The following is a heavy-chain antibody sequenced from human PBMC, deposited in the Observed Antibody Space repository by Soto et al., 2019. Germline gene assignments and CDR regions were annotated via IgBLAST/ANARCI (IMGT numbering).Heavy chain of an antibody. Sequence: PSETLSLTCTVSGGSISSGGYYWSWIRQHPGKGLEWIGYIYYSGSTYYNPSLKSRVTISVDTSKNQFSLKLSSVTAADTAVYYCAGYYDSSQGTRYFDYWGQGTLVTVSS. CDR3: AGYYDSSQGTRYFDY. J-gene: IGHJ4*02. CDR2: IYYSGST. CDR1: GGSISSGGYY. V-gene: IGHV4-31*03. D-gene: IGHD3-22*01.